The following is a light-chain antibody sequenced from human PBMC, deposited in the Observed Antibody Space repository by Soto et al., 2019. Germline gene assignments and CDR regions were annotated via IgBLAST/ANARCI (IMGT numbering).Light chain of an antibody. CDR3: QQRDNLPPT. Sequence: DIVLTQSPATLSLSPGERVTISCRASHSISKYLGWYQQKVGQAPRLLIYGVSNRATGIPARFSGNGSGTDFTLTINDLEPEDFAVYYCQQRDNLPPTFGQGTKVEIQ. CDR1: HSISKY. J-gene: IGKJ1*01. CDR2: GVS. V-gene: IGKV3-11*01.